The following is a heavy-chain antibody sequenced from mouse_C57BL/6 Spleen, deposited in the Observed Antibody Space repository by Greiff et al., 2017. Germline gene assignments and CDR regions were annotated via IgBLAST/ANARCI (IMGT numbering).Heavy chain of an antibody. CDR1: GYTFTDYY. D-gene: IGHD1-1*01. V-gene: IGHV1-26*01. Sequence: EVQLQQSGPELVKPGASVKISCKASGYTFTDYYMNWVKQSHGKSLEWIGDINPNNGGTSYNQKFKGKATLTVDKSSSTAYMELRSLTSEDSAVYYCARFLQDAYYYDTRYFDVWGTGTTVTVSS. CDR2: INPNNGGT. CDR3: ARFLQDAYYYDTRYFDV. J-gene: IGHJ1*03.